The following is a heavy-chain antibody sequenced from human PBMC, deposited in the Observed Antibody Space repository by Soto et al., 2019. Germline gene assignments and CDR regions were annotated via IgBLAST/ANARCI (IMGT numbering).Heavy chain of an antibody. CDR3: ARAVGYCSSTSCYTGWFDP. J-gene: IGHJ5*02. Sequence: SETVSLTCAVSGYSIISGYYWGWIRQPPGKGLEWIGSIYHSGSTYYNPSLKSRVTISVDTSKNQFSLKLSSVTAADTAVYYCARAVGYCSSTSCYTGWFDPWGQGTLVTVS. CDR2: IYHSGST. V-gene: IGHV4-38-2*01. D-gene: IGHD2-2*02. CDR1: GYSIISGYY.